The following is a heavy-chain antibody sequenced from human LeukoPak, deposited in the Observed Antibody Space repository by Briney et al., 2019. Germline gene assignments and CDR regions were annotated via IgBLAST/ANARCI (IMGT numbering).Heavy chain of an antibody. V-gene: IGHV3-23*01. J-gene: IGHJ4*02. CDR2: ISGSGGST. D-gene: IGHD3-3*01. CDR1: GFTFSSYA. Sequence: GGSLRLSCAASGFTFSSYAMSWVRQAPGKGLEWVSAISGSGGSTYYADSVKGRFTISRDNSKNTQYLQMNSLRAEDTAVYYCAKPLGDFWSGYYDYWGQGTLVTVSS. CDR3: AKPLGDFWSGYYDY.